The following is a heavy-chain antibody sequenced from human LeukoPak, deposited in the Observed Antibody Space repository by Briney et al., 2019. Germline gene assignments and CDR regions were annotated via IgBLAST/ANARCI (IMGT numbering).Heavy chain of an antibody. J-gene: IGHJ3*01. CDR3: TGDSAVVAFDV. V-gene: IGHV3-48*04. CDR1: DFPFNPYT. CDR2: ITGNSDTI. Sequence: GGSLRLSCTASDFPFNPYTMHWVRQAPGKGLEWISYITGNSDTIYYADSVEGRFTISRDNAKNSLFLQMSSLRAEDTALYYCTGDSAVVAFDVWGQGTLVSVSS. D-gene: IGHD6-6*01.